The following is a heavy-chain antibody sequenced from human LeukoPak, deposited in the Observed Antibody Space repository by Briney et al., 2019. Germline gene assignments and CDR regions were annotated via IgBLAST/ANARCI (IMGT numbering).Heavy chain of an antibody. Sequence: SETLSLTCTVSGYSISSGYYWGWIRQPPGKGLEWIGSIYHSGSTYYNPSLKSRVTISVDTSKNQFSLRLNSVTAADTAVYYCARDDWTPGYCSSSSNCLDAFDIWGPGTMVTVSS. V-gene: IGHV4-38-2*02. J-gene: IGHJ3*02. D-gene: IGHD2-2*03. CDR3: ARDDWTPGYCSSSSNCLDAFDI. CDR2: IYHSGST. CDR1: GYSISSGYY.